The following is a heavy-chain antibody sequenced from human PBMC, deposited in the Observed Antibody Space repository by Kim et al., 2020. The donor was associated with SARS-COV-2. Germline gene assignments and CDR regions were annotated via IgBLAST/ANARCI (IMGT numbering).Heavy chain of an antibody. J-gene: IGHJ6*02. D-gene: IGHD2-21*02. CDR3: ARSSSVVTAILRYYYGMDV. CDR1: GFTFSDYY. Sequence: GGSLRLSCAASGFTFSDYYMSWIRQAPGKGLEWVSYISSSSSYTNYADSVKGRFTISRDNDKNSLYLQMNSLRAEDTAVYYCARSSSVVTAILRYYYGMDVWGQGTTVTVSS. V-gene: IGHV3-11*03. CDR2: ISSSSSYT.